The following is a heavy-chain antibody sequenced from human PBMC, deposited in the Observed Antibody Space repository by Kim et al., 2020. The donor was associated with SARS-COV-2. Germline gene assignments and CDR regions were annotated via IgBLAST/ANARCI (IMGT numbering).Heavy chain of an antibody. CDR1: GFTFSTYG. Sequence: GGSLRLSCAASGFTFSTYGMHWVRQAPGKGLEWVAVIWYDGSNKYYADSVKGRFTISRDNSKNTLYLQMNSLRAEDTAVYYCAREGPYYDFWSGYPEGFDYWGQGTLVTVSS. V-gene: IGHV3-33*01. D-gene: IGHD3-3*01. CDR2: IWYDGSNK. J-gene: IGHJ4*02. CDR3: AREGPYYDFWSGYPEGFDY.